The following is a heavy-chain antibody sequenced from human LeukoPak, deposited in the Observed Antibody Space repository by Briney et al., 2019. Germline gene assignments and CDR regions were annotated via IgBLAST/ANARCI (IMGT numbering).Heavy chain of an antibody. V-gene: IGHV3-30*03. J-gene: IGHJ4*02. Sequence: GRSLRLSCAASGFTFSSYGMHWVRQAPGKGLEWVAVISYDGSNKYYADSVKGRFTISRDNSRNTLYLQMNSLRDEDTAVYYCAGGRGWLIDYWGQGTLVTVSP. CDR3: AGGRGWLIDY. D-gene: IGHD6-19*01. CDR1: GFTFSSYG. CDR2: ISYDGSNK.